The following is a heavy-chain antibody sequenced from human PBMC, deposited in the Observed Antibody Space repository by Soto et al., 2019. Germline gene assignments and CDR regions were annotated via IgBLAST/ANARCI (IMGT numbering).Heavy chain of an antibody. D-gene: IGHD2-15*01. CDR2: IYYSGTS. V-gene: IGHV4-61*01. CDR3: ARSDCSGGSCYWVRRAEAFDI. Sequence: QVQLQESGPGLVKPSETLSLTCTVSGGSVSSGSYYWSWIRQPPGKGLEWIGYIYYSGTSDYNPPLKCRVTIPVCSSKNQFSLKLSSVTAADTVVYYCARSDCSGGSCYWVRRAEAFDIWGQGTMVTVSS. J-gene: IGHJ3*02. CDR1: GGSVSSGSYY.